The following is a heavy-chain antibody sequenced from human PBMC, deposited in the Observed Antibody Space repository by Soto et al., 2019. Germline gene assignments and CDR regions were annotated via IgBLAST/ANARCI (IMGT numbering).Heavy chain of an antibody. CDR1: GFTFSSYA. V-gene: IGHV3-30-3*01. D-gene: IGHD6-13*01. CDR3: ARGRAAAGTMVDY. J-gene: IGHJ4*02. CDR2: ISYDGSNK. Sequence: QVQLVESGGGVVQPGRSLRLSCAASGFTFSSYAMHWVRQAPGKGLEWVAVISYDGSNKYYADSVKGRFTISRDNSKNTLYLQMNSLRAEDTAVYYCARGRAAAGTMVDYWGQGTLVTVSS.